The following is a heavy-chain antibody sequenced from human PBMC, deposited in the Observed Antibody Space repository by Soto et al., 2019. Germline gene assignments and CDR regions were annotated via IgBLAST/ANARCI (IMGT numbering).Heavy chain of an antibody. V-gene: IGHV1-8*01. Sequence: ASVKVSCKASGYTFTSYDINWVRQATGQGLEWMGWMNPNSGNTGYAQKFQGRVTMTRNTSISTAYMELSSLRSEDTAVYYCARALIAARRLILLARARAPMDVWGKGTTVTVSS. CDR1: GYTFTSYD. CDR2: MNPNSGNT. D-gene: IGHD6-6*01. CDR3: ARALIAARRLILLARARAPMDV. J-gene: IGHJ6*03.